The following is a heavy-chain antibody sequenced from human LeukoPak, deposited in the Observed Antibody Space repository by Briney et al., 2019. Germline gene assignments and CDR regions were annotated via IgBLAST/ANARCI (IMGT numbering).Heavy chain of an antibody. CDR2: INHSGST. V-gene: IGHV4-34*01. Sequence: SETLSLTCTVSGGSISSYYWSWIRQAPGKGLEWIGEINHSGSTNYNPSLKSRVTISVDTSKNQFSLKLSSVTAADTAVYYCARDTRDAFDIWGQGTMVTVSS. CDR3: ARDTRDAFDI. CDR1: GGSISSYY. D-gene: IGHD1-26*01. J-gene: IGHJ3*02.